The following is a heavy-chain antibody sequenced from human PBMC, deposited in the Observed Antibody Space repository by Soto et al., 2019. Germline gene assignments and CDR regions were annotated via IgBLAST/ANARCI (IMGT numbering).Heavy chain of an antibody. Sequence: AGGALRLSCAASGFTLSSYCMHWVRQAPGKGVEWVAVISYDGSNKYYADSVKGRFTISRDNSKNTLYLQMNSLRAKDTAVYYCAKDSGVVVVPAAPFYGMDVWGQGTTVTVSS. D-gene: IGHD2-2*01. CDR3: AKDSGVVVVPAAPFYGMDV. V-gene: IGHV3-30*18. CDR1: GFTLSSYC. J-gene: IGHJ6*02. CDR2: ISYDGSNK.